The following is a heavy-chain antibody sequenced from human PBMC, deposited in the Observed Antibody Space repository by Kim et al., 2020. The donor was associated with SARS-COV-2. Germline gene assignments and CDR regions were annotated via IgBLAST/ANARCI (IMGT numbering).Heavy chain of an antibody. CDR2: ISSSGSTI. CDR3: AREEGLLWFGESPGLGVFGPGVGAFDI. CDR1: GFTFSSYE. V-gene: IGHV3-48*03. J-gene: IGHJ3*02. D-gene: IGHD3-10*01. Sequence: GGSLRLSCAASGFTFSSYEMNWVRQAPGKGLEWVSYISSSGSTIYYADSVKGRFTISRDNAKNSLYLQMNSLRAEDTAVYYCAREEGLLWFGESPGLGVFGPGVGAFDIWGQGTMVTVSS.